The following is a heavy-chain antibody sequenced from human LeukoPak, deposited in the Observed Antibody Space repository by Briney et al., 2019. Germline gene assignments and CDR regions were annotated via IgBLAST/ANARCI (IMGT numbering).Heavy chain of an antibody. CDR1: GFTFSSYG. CDR3: ARRKFGVAYYFDY. CDR2: ISYDGSNK. D-gene: IGHD3-3*01. Sequence: GGSLRLSCAASGFTFSSYGMHWVRQAPGKGLEWVAVISYDGSNKYYADSVKGRFTISRDNSKNTLYLQMNSLRAEDTAVYYCARRKFGVAYYFDYWGQGTLVTVSS. V-gene: IGHV3-30*03. J-gene: IGHJ4*02.